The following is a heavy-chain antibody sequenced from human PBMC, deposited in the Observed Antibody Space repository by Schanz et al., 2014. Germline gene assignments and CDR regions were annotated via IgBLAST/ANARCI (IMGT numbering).Heavy chain of an antibody. CDR1: GFTFSDYY. Sequence: QVQLVDSGGGLVKPGGSLRLSCAASGFTFSDYYMTWIRQAPGKGLEWVSDISDSGDSTHYADSVKGRFTISRDNAKNSLFLQMSSLSAEDTAVYYCAKVAPAATYLDAWGLGTLVTVSS. D-gene: IGHD2-2*01. V-gene: IGHV3-11*01. J-gene: IGHJ4*02. CDR3: AKVAPAATYLDA. CDR2: ISDSGDST.